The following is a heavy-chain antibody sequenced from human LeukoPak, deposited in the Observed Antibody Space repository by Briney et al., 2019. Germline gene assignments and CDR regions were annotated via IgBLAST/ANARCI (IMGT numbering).Heavy chain of an antibody. Sequence: PGGSLRLSCAASGFTLSSYDMHWVRQATGKGLAWVSAIGTAGDTYYPGSVKGRFTISRENAKNSLYLQMNSLRAGDTAVYYCARGGTAMATDFDYWGQGTLVTVSS. J-gene: IGHJ4*02. CDR1: GFTLSSYD. D-gene: IGHD5-18*01. CDR3: ARGGTAMATDFDY. V-gene: IGHV3-13*01. CDR2: IGTAGDT.